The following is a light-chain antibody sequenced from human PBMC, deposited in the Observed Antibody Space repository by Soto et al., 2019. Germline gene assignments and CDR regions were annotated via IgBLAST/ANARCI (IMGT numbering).Light chain of an antibody. CDR3: QQTNTFPLS. CDR2: AAS. CDR1: QGISTW. V-gene: IGKV1-12*01. Sequence: DIQMTQSPSFVSASVGDRVTITCRASQGISTWLAWYQQKPGKAPNLLIYAASNLQNGVPSRFRGSGSGTYYTLTISSLQPEDFATYYCQQTNTFPLSFGPGTKVDVK. J-gene: IGKJ3*01.